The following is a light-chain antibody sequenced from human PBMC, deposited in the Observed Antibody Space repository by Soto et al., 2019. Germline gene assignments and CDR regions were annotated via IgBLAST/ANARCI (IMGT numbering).Light chain of an antibody. Sequence: EIVLTQSPATLSLSPGERATLSCRASQSVSSNLAWYQQKPGQAPRLLIYGASTRATGIPARFSGSGSGTEFTLTISSQQSEDLAVYYCQQYNNWPLTFGGGTKV. J-gene: IGKJ4*01. V-gene: IGKV3-15*01. CDR1: QSVSSN. CDR2: GAS. CDR3: QQYNNWPLT.